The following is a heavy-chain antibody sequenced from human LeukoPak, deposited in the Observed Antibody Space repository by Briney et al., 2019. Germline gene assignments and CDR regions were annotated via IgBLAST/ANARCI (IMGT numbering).Heavy chain of an antibody. CDR2: ISGSGGST. Sequence: PGGSLRLSCAASGFTFSSYAMSWVRQAPGKGLEWVSAISGSGGSTYYADSVKGRFTISRDNSKNTLYLQMNSLRAEDTAVYYCAKVAKGWLGEEYYFDYWGQGTLVTVSS. CDR3: AKVAKGWLGEEYYFDY. V-gene: IGHV3-23*01. J-gene: IGHJ4*02. D-gene: IGHD3-10*01. CDR1: GFTFSSYA.